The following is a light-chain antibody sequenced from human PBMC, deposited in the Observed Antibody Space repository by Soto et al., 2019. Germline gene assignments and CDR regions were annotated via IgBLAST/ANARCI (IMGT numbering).Light chain of an antibody. CDR3: QQYNNWPRT. CDR1: QSVSSN. V-gene: IGKV3-15*01. J-gene: IGKJ4*01. Sequence: EXXXTQSPATLSVSPGERATLSCRASQSVSSNLAWYQQKPGQAPRLLIYGASTRATGIPARFSGSGSGTEFTLTISSLQSEDFAVYYCQQYNNWPRTFGGGTKVEIK. CDR2: GAS.